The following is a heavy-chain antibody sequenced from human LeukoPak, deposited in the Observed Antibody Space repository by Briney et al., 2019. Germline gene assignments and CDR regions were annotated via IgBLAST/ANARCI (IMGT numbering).Heavy chain of an antibody. CDR3: ARDKGTSYLSSFDY. Sequence: SVKVSCKASGYTFTNFFMHWLRQAPGQGLEWMGGIIPIFGTANYAQKFQGRVTITADKSTSTAYMELSSLRSEDTAVYYCARDKGTSYLSSFDYWGQGTLVTVSS. D-gene: IGHD6-6*01. V-gene: IGHV1-69*06. CDR1: GYTFTNFF. J-gene: IGHJ4*02. CDR2: IIPIFGTA.